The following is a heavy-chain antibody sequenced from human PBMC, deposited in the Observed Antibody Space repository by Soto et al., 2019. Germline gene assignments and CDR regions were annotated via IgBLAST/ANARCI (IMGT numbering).Heavy chain of an antibody. V-gene: IGHV6-1*01. D-gene: IGHD3-3*01. CDR2: TYYRSKWYN. CDR1: GDSVSSNSAA. J-gene: IGHJ6*02. CDR3: ARVSWNYDFWSGNLWSYYYYGMDV. Sequence: PSQTLSLTCAISGDSVSSNSAAWNWIRQSPSRGLEWLGRTYYRSKWYNDYAVSVKSRITINPDTSKNQFSLQLNSVTPEDTAVYYCARVSWNYDFWSGNLWSYYYYGMDVWGQWTTVTVSS.